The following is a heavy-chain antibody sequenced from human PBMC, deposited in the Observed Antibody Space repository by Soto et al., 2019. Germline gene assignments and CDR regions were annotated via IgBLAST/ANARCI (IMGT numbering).Heavy chain of an antibody. CDR2: MRSKANSYAT. D-gene: IGHD6-13*01. CDR3: TRLMDWDTAAGTDY. Sequence: GGSLRLSCAASGFTFSGSAMHWVRQASGKGLEWVGRMRSKANSYATAYAASVKGRFTISRDDSKNTAYRQMNSLKTEDTAVYYCTRLMDWDTAAGTDYWGQGTLVTVSS. J-gene: IGHJ4*02. V-gene: IGHV3-73*01. CDR1: GFTFSGSA.